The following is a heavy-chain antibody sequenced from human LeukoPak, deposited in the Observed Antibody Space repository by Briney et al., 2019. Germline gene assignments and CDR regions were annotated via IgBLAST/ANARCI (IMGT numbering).Heavy chain of an antibody. D-gene: IGHD2-2*01. Sequence: GGSLRLSCAASGFTFSSYAMSWVRQAPGKGLEWVSAISVSGGSTYYADSVKGRFTISRDNSKNTLYLQMNSLRAEDTAVYYCARDSMRPMMYCSSTSCRRNYFDYWGQGTLVTVSS. CDR2: ISVSGGST. V-gene: IGHV3-23*01. CDR1: GFTFSSYA. J-gene: IGHJ4*02. CDR3: ARDSMRPMMYCSSTSCRRNYFDY.